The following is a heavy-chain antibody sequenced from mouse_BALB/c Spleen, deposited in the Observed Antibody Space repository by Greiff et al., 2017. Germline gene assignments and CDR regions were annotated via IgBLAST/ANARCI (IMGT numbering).Heavy chain of an antibody. J-gene: IGHJ1*01. CDR2: ISSGGGNT. CDR3: ARVYYYGSSYWYFDV. D-gene: IGHD1-1*01. Sequence: EVKLVESGGGLVKPGGSLKLSCAASGFTFSSYTMSWVRQTPEKRLEWVATISSGGGNTYYPDSVKGRFTISRDNAKNNLYLQMSSLRSEDTALYYCARVYYYGSSYWYFDVWGAGTTVTVSS. V-gene: IGHV5-9*03. CDR1: GFTFSSYT.